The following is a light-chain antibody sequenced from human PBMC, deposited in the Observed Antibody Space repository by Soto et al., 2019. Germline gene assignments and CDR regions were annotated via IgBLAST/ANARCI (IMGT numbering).Light chain of an antibody. Sequence: EIVMTQSPATLSVSPGERATLSCRASESVSSKLVWYQQKPGQAPRLLIHDASTRATGIPARFSGSGSGTDFTLTISSLEPEDFAVYYCQQRSNWPPSITFGQGTRLEIK. CDR3: QQRSNWPPSIT. J-gene: IGKJ5*01. V-gene: IGKV3-11*01. CDR2: DAS. CDR1: ESVSSK.